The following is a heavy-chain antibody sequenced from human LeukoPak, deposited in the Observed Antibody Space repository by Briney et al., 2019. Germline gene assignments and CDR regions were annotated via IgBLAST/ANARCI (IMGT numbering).Heavy chain of an antibody. CDR3: ARGGGAFDY. D-gene: IGHD4-17*01. CDR2: ISNTYNII. Sequence: GGSLRLSCAASGFTFSDYYMSWIRQAPGKGLEWVSYISNTYNIIYYADSVKVRFTIPRDHAKTSLYLQMNSLRGEDTAVYYCARGGGAFDYWGQGTLVSVSS. CDR1: GFTFSDYY. J-gene: IGHJ4*02. V-gene: IGHV3-11*01.